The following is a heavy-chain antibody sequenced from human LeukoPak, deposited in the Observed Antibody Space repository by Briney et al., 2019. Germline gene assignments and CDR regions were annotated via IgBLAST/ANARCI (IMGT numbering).Heavy chain of an antibody. V-gene: IGHV3-74*01. D-gene: IGHD2-15*01. CDR2: INSDGSST. J-gene: IGHJ3*02. Sequence: GGSLRLSCAASGFTFSSYWMHRVRQAPGKGLVWVSRINSDGSSTSYADSVKGRFTISRDNAKNTLYLQMNSLRAEDTAVYYCARWLGYCSGGSCHPGFDIWGQGTMVTVSS. CDR3: ARWLGYCSGGSCHPGFDI. CDR1: GFTFSSYW.